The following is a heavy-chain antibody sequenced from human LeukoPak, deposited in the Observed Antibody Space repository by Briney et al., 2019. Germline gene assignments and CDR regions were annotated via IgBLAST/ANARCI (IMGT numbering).Heavy chain of an antibody. D-gene: IGHD4-23*01. CDR1: GYTFTSYG. CDR2: ISAYNGNT. CDR3: AGVYGGNSPPINAEYFQH. J-gene: IGHJ1*01. Sequence: ASVKVSCKASGYTFTSYGISWVRQAPGQGLEWMGWISAYNGNTNYAQKLQGRVTMTTDTSTSTAYMELRSLRSDDTAVYYCAGVYGGNSPPINAEYFQHWGQGTLVTVSS. V-gene: IGHV1-18*01.